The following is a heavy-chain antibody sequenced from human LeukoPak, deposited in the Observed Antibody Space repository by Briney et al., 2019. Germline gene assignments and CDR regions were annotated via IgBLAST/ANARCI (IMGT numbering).Heavy chain of an antibody. CDR2: IIPIFGTA. Sequence: ASVKVSCKASRGTFSSYAISWVRQAPGQGLEWMGGIIPIFGTANYAQKFEGRVTITTDESTSTACMKLSSLRSEDTDVYYAARGTYYYDSSGYYSCYFDYWGQGTLVTVSS. CDR3: ARGTYYYDSSGYYSCYFDY. CDR1: RGTFSSYA. V-gene: IGHV1-69*05. J-gene: IGHJ4*02. D-gene: IGHD3-22*01.